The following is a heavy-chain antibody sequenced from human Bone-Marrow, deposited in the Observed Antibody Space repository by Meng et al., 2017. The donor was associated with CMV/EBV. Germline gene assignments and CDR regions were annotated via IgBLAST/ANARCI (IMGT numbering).Heavy chain of an antibody. D-gene: IGHD2-2*01. V-gene: IGHV1-18*01. CDR3: ARGRRCSSTSCYYNWFDP. CDR1: FTSYG. CDR2: ISAYNGNT. J-gene: IGHJ5*02. Sequence: FTSYGISWVRQAPGQGLEWMGWISAYNGNTNYAQKLQGRVTMTTDTSTSTAYMELRSLRSDDTAVYYCARGRRCSSTSCYYNWFDPWGQGTLVTVSS.